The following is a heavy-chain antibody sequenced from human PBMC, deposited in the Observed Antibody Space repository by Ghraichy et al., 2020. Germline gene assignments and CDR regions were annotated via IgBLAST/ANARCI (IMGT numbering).Heavy chain of an antibody. V-gene: IGHV3-33*06. J-gene: IGHJ4*02. CDR1: GFTFSSYG. CDR3: AKVGRQQLERGYFDY. CDR2: VWYDGSNK. D-gene: IGHD6-13*01. Sequence: GGSLRLSCAASGFTFSSYGMHWVRQAPGKGVEWVALVWYDGSNKYYADSVKGRFTISRDNSKKTLYLQMNSLRAEDTAVYYCAKVGRQQLERGYFDYWGQGTLVTVSS.